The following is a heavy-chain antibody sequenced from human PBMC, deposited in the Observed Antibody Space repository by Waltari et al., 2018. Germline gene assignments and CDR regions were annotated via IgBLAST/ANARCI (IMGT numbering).Heavy chain of an antibody. D-gene: IGHD2-2*01. CDR2: INPNSGGK. V-gene: IGHV1-2*02. J-gene: IGHJ4*02. Sequence: QVQLVQSGAEVKKPGASVKVSCKAPGYTFTGYYMHWVRPAPGQGLEWMGWINPNSGGKNYAQKFQGRVTMTRDTSISTVYMELSRLTSDDTAMYYCARDYCSSISCVFDYWGQGTLVTVSS. CDR3: ARDYCSSISCVFDY. CDR1: GYTFTGYY.